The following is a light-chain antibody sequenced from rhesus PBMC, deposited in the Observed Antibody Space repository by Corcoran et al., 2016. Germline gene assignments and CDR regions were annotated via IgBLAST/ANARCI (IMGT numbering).Light chain of an antibody. CDR3: QHGYGTPLT. J-gene: IGKJ4*01. Sequence: DIQMTQSPSSLSTSVGDRVTITCRASENVNNYLNWYQQRPGKAPNLLIYKASTLQSGVPSRFSGSGSGTEYTFTISRLQPEDVATYYCQHGYGTPLTFGGGTKVELK. V-gene: IGKV1-74*01. CDR1: ENVNNY. CDR2: KAS.